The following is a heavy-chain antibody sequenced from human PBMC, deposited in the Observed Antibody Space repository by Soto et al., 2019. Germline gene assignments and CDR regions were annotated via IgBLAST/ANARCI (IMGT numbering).Heavy chain of an antibody. CDR1: GFNFRQFT. D-gene: IGHD1-26*01. Sequence: EAQLVESGGGLVKPGGSQSLSCAASGFNFRQFTMNWVRQAPGKGLEWISSISSSSTYIYYAESVKGRFTISRDNAKSSLYLQMDSLRAEDTAFYYCVRDWEDWYYDVWGRGILVTVSS. CDR3: VRDWEDWYYDV. J-gene: IGHJ2*01. CDR2: ISSSSTYI. V-gene: IGHV3-21*03.